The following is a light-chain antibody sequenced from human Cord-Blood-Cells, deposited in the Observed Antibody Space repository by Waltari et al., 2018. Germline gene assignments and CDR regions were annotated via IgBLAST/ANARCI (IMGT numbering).Light chain of an antibody. J-gene: IGLJ3*02. CDR3: CSYAGSSTSWV. Sequence: QSALTQPASVSGSPGQSITISCTGTSSDVGSYNLVSWYQQHPGKAPKLMIYEGNKRPSVFSNRFSGSKSGNTASLTISGLQAEDEADYYCCSYAGSSTSWVFGGGTKLTVL. CDR2: EGN. V-gene: IGLV2-23*01. CDR1: SSDVGSYNL.